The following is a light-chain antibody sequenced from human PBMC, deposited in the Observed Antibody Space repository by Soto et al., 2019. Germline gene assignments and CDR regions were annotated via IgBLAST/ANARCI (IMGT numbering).Light chain of an antibody. CDR2: EVT. J-gene: IGLJ3*02. Sequence: QSALTQPASVSGTPGQAITISCTGTSSDVGGYNYVSWYQQHPGKVPKLMNCEVTSRAPGVSNRFSGSKSGTTASLTISGFQTEDESDYYCSSYTSSSTWVFGGGTKLTVL. V-gene: IGLV2-14*01. CDR1: SSDVGGYNY. CDR3: SSYTSSSTWV.